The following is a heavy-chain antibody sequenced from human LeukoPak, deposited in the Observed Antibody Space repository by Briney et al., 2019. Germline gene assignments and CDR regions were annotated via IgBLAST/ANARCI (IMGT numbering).Heavy chain of an antibody. V-gene: IGHV3-53*01. CDR1: GFTVSSNY. CDR3: ARIGWCSGGSCYGDAFDI. J-gene: IGHJ3*02. CDR2: IYSGGST. Sequence: GGSLRLSCAASGFTVSSNYMSWVRQSPGKGLEWVSVIYSGGSTYYADSVKGRFTISRDNSKNTLYLQMNSLRAEDTAVYYCARIGWCSGGSCYGDAFDIWGQGTMVTVSS. D-gene: IGHD2-15*01.